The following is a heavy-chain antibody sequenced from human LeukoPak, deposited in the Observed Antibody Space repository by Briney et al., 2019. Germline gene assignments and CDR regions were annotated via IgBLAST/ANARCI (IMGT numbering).Heavy chain of an antibody. CDR1: GFTFSSYW. CDR2: INSGGSST. CDR3: ARDAGYSSGWYTAPLHAFDI. D-gene: IGHD6-19*01. V-gene: IGHV3-74*01. Sequence: PGGSLRLSCAASGFTFSSYWMHWVRQAPGKGLVGVSRINSGGSSTSYADSVKGRFTISRDNAKNTLYLQMNSLRAEDTAVYYCARDAGYSSGWYTAPLHAFDIWGQGTMVTVSS. J-gene: IGHJ3*02.